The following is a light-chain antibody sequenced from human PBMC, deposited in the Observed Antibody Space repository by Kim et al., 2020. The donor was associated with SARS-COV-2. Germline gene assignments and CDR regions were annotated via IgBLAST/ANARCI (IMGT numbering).Light chain of an antibody. CDR1: KLGDKN. CDR3: QAWDSSTVV. J-gene: IGLJ2*01. CDR2: EDY. Sequence: SYELTQPPSVSVSPGQTARITCSGDKLGDKNVCWYQQKPGQSPVLVIYEDYKRPSGIPERVSGSNSGNTATLTISGSQAMDEADYFCQAWDSSTVVFGGGTQLTVL. V-gene: IGLV3-1*01.